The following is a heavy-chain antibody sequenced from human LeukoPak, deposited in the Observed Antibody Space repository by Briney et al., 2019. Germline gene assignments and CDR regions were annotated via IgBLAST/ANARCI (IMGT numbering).Heavy chain of an antibody. Sequence: PSETLSLTCVVSGYSIGSGNDWGWIRQSPGEELEWIGTINHSGATYYNPALRSRVTISVDTSRNQFSLKLRSVTATDTAVYYCARDAGKSCVVWLNPLCQRSLVVVSS. CDR1: GYSIGSGND. CDR2: INHSGAT. V-gene: IGHV4-38-2*02. CDR3: ARDAGKSCVVWLNP. D-gene: IGHD6-13*01. J-gene: IGHJ5*02.